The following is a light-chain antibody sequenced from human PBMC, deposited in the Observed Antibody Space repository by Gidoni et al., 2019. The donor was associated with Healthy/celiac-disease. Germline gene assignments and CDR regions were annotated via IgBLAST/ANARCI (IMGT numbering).Light chain of an antibody. CDR1: QRVSSY. V-gene: IGKV3-11*01. Sequence: EIVLPQSPATLSLSPGERATLSCRASQRVSSYLAWYQQKPGQAPRLLIYDAYNRATGIAARFSGSGSGTDFTITISRLEPEDFAVYYCQQRSNWLTFGGGTKVEIK. CDR3: QQRSNWLT. CDR2: DAY. J-gene: IGKJ4*01.